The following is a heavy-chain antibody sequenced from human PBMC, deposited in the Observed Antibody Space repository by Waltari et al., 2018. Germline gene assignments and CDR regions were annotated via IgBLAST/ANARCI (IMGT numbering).Heavy chain of an antibody. CDR2: TSYDGRNT. D-gene: IGHD3-22*01. Sequence: QVQLVESGGGVVQPGRSLRLSCAAFEFTFSSYSTHWVRQAPGKGLEWVAVTSYDGRNTYYVDSVKGRFTISRDNSKKTLYMQMNSLRAEDTAVYYCARDYCDRTNCHGMDVWGQGTTVTVSS. CDR3: ARDYCDRTNCHGMDV. J-gene: IGHJ6*02. CDR1: EFTFSSYS. V-gene: IGHV3-30*04.